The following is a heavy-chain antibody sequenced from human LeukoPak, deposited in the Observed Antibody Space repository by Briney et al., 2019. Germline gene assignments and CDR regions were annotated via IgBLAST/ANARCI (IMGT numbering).Heavy chain of an antibody. Sequence: GGSLRLSCAASGFTFSSYSMNWVRQAPGKGLEWVSYISSSSSTIYYADSVKGRFTISRDNAKNSLYLQMNSLRAEDTAVYYCASVAMKAYYYYYMDVWGKGTTVTVSS. CDR2: ISSSSSTI. V-gene: IGHV3-48*01. J-gene: IGHJ6*03. D-gene: IGHD5-12*01. CDR3: ASVAMKAYYYYYMDV. CDR1: GFTFSSYS.